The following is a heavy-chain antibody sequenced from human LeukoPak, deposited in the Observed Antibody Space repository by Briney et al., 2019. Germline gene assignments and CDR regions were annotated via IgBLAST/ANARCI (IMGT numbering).Heavy chain of an antibody. CDR2: ISSSSSTI. V-gene: IGHV3-48*04. J-gene: IGHJ4*02. D-gene: IGHD5-12*01. Sequence: GGSLRLSCAASGFTFSSYSMNWVRQAPGKGLEWVSYISSSSSTIYYADSVKGRFTISRDNAKNSLYLQMNSLRAEDTAVYYCAPWPGYSGYGARYWGQGTLVTVSS. CDR1: GFTFSSYS. CDR3: APWPGYSGYGARY.